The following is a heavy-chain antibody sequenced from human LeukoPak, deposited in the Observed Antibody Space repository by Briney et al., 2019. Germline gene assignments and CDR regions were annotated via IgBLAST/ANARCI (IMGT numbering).Heavy chain of an antibody. J-gene: IGHJ4*02. CDR2: ISVRSNYI. V-gene: IGHV3-21*01. CDR3: VRLRRNSDTSGFYYYYDY. Sequence: GGSLRLSCAASGHTFSSYSINWVRQAPGKGLEWVSSISVRSNYIYYADSVRGRFSISRDDARDSLYLQMNSLRAEDTAVYYCVRLRRNSDTSGFYYYYDYWGQGTLVTVSS. D-gene: IGHD3-22*01. CDR1: GHTFSSYS.